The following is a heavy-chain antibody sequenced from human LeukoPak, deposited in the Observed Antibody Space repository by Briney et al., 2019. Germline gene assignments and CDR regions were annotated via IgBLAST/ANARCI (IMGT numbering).Heavy chain of an antibody. CDR1: GGSFSGYY. Sequence: SETLSLTCAVYGGSFSGYYWSWIRQPPGKGLEWIGEINHSGSTNYNPSLKSRVTISVDTSKNQFSLKLSSVTAADTAVYYCARGRRGYSYGNPRFDYWGQEPLVTIPS. J-gene: IGHJ4*02. CDR3: ARGRRGYSYGNPRFDY. CDR2: INHSGST. V-gene: IGHV4-34*01. D-gene: IGHD5-18*01.